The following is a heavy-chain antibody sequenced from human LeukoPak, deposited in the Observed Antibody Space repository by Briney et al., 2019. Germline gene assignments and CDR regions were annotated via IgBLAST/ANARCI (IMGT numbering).Heavy chain of an antibody. J-gene: IGHJ6*03. CDR2: INPNSGGT. V-gene: IGHV1-2*06. Sequence: ASVKVSCKTSGYTFTGYYMHWLRQAPGQGLEWMGRINPNSGGTNYAQKFQVRVTMTRDTSINTAYMELSRLTSDDTAVYYCARDGANKVRGVHYYYMDVWGKGTTVTVSS. CDR3: ARDGANKVRGVHYYYMDV. CDR1: GYTFTGYY. D-gene: IGHD3-10*01.